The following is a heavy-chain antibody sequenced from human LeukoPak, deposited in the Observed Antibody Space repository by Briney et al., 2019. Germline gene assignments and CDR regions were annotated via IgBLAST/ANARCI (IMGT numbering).Heavy chain of an antibody. Sequence: PGGSLRLSCAASGFTFSSYSMNWVRQAPGKGLEWVSYISSSSSTRHYADSVKGRFTISRDNAKNSLYLQVNSLRAEDTAVYFCARLRDGYNPPFDYWGQGTLVTVSS. D-gene: IGHD5-24*01. J-gene: IGHJ4*02. CDR2: ISSSSSTR. V-gene: IGHV3-48*04. CDR3: ARLRDGYNPPFDY. CDR1: GFTFSSYS.